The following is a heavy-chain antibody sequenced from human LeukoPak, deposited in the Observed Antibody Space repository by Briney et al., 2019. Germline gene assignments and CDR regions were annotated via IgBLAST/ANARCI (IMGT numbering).Heavy chain of an antibody. CDR3: ARRFVCSGGSCYWFRFDP. J-gene: IGHJ5*02. Sequence: SETLSLTCAVYGGSLRGYYWSWIRQPPGKGLEWIGEINHSGSTNYNPSLKSRVTISVDTSKNQFSLKLSSVTAADTAVYYCARRFVCSGGSCYWFRFDPWGQGTLVTVSS. CDR1: GGSLRGYY. V-gene: IGHV4-34*01. D-gene: IGHD2-15*01. CDR2: INHSGST.